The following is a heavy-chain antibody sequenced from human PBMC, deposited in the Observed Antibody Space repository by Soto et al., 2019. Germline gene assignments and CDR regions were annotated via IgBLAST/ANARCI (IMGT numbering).Heavy chain of an antibody. Sequence: QVQLVESGGGLVKPGESLRLSCAASGFTFSDYYMNWIRQATGRGQELISYMSNSGTTIYYADSVKGRLSISRDNAKNSLFLQMDSLRAEETAVYYCARRRQYSMDVWGQGNTVNVS. CDR3: ARRRQYSMDV. V-gene: IGHV3-11*01. J-gene: IGHJ6*02. D-gene: IGHD5-18*01. CDR2: MSNSGTTI. CDR1: GFTFSDYY.